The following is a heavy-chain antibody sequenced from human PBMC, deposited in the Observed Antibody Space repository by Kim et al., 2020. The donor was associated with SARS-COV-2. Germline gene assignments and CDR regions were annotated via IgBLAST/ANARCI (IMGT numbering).Heavy chain of an antibody. CDR1: GGSFSGYY. J-gene: IGHJ3*02. V-gene: IGHV4-34*01. Sequence: SETLSLTCAVYGGSFSGYYWSWIRQPPGKGLEWIGEINHSRSTNYNPSLKSRVTISVDTSKNQFSLKLSSVTAADTAVYYCARYFGAYSSGWYPTDAFDIWGQGTMFTVSS. CDR3: ARYFGAYSSGWYPTDAFDI. D-gene: IGHD6-19*01. CDR2: INHSRST.